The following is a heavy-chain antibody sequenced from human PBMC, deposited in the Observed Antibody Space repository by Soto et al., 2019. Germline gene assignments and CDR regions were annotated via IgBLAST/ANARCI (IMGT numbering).Heavy chain of an antibody. J-gene: IGHJ4*02. Sequence: PGGSLRLSCAASGFTFSSYVIHWVRQAPGKGLEWVAVMWHDGTNKYYADSVRGRFTISRDNSKNTLYLQMNSLRAEDTAVYYCAREGPMAAHDYWGQGTLVTVSS. CDR1: GFTFSSYV. CDR3: AREGPMAAHDY. CDR2: MWHDGTNK. V-gene: IGHV3-33*01. D-gene: IGHD6-6*01.